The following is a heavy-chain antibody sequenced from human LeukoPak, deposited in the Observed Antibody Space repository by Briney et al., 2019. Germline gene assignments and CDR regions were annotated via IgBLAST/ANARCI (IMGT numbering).Heavy chain of an antibody. J-gene: IGHJ4*02. D-gene: IGHD6-6*01. CDR2: IRYDGSNK. CDR3: AKELLSSSSAFDY. Sequence: GGSLRLFCAASGFTFSSYGMHWVRQAPGKGLEWVAFIRYDGSNKYYADSVKGRFTISRDNSKNTLYLQMNSLRAEDTAVYYCAKELLSSSSAFDYWGQGTLVTVSS. V-gene: IGHV3-30*02. CDR1: GFTFSSYG.